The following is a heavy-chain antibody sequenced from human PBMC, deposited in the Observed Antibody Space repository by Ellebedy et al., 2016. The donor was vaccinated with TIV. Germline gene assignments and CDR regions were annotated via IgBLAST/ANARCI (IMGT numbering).Heavy chain of an antibody. Sequence: GESLKISCETSGFTVSSSYMSWVRQAPGERLEWVSLIYASGATSYADSVRGRFTISRDNSRNTLFLQMNSLRADDTAVYYCATKSIVTMKWYFDLWGRGTLVTVSS. CDR1: GFTVSSSY. J-gene: IGHJ2*01. CDR3: ATKSIVTMKWYFDL. D-gene: IGHD2/OR15-2a*01. CDR2: IYASGAT. V-gene: IGHV3-53*01.